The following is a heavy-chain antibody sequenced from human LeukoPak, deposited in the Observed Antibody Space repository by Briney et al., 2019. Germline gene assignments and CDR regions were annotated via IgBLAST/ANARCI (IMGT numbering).Heavy chain of an antibody. D-gene: IGHD2-15*01. CDR3: ASGEVGVVYRAGGRYYYYYHAMDV. CDR1: GGSFIDHS. V-gene: IGHV4-34*01. J-gene: IGHJ6*02. Sequence: SGTLSLTCAVLGGSFIDHSWGWIRQSPGKGLQWIGEINHSGGTNYNPSLESRVTISIDTSKNQFSLKLSSVTAADTAVYYCASGEVGVVYRAGGRYYYYYHAMDVWGQGTTVTVSS. CDR2: INHSGGT.